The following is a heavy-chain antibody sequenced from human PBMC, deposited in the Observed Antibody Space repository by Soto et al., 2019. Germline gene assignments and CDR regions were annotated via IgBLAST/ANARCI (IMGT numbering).Heavy chain of an antibody. V-gene: IGHV4-59*08. D-gene: IGHD2-2*03. Sequence: PSETQSLTCTVSGGTISSYYWSWIRQPPGKGLEWIGYIYYSGSTNYNPSLKSRVTISVDTSKNQFSLKLSSVTAADTAVYYCARRGYCSSTSCFPYYYYYYMDVWGKGTTVTVSS. CDR3: ARRGYCSSTSCFPYYYYYYMDV. J-gene: IGHJ6*03. CDR2: IYYSGST. CDR1: GGTISSYY.